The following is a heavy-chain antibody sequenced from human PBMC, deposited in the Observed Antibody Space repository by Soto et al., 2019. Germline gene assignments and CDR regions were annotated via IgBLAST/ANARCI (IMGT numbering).Heavy chain of an antibody. CDR3: AREEYYDILTGYYTYFDY. CDR2: IWYDGSNK. D-gene: IGHD3-9*01. V-gene: IGHV3-33*01. J-gene: IGHJ4*02. CDR1: GFTFSSYG. Sequence: QVQLVESGGGVVQPGRSLRLSCAASGFTFSSYGMHWVRQAPGKGLEWVAVIWYDGSNKYYADSVKGRFTISRDNSKNTLYLQMNSLRAEDTAVYYCAREEYYDILTGYYTYFDYWGQGTLVTVSS.